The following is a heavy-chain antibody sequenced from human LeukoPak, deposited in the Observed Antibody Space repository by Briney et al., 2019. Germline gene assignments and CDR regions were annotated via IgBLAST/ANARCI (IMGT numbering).Heavy chain of an antibody. CDR1: GFTFNAYW. CDR2: IDTDGSAT. Sequence: QPGGSLRLSCAASGFTFNAYWMHWVRQVPGKGLVWVSRIDTDGSATNYADSVQGRFTISRDNAENTLYLEMNSLRAEDTAVYYCARGLWGIDYWGQGTLVTVSS. J-gene: IGHJ4*02. D-gene: IGHD7-27*01. CDR3: ARGLWGIDY. V-gene: IGHV3-74*01.